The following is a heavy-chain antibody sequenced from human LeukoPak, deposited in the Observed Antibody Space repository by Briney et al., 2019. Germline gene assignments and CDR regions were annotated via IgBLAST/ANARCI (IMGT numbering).Heavy chain of an antibody. D-gene: IGHD1-1*01. V-gene: IGHV3-48*04. CDR1: GFTFSSHS. CDR3: ADNLSL. J-gene: IGHJ4*02. Sequence: GGSLRLSCAASGFTFSSHSMNWVRQAPGRGLEWISYIHTSGNTIYYADSVKGRFTISRDNAKKSLYLQMNSLRAEDTAVYYCADNLSLWGQGTLVTVSS. CDR2: IHTSGNTI.